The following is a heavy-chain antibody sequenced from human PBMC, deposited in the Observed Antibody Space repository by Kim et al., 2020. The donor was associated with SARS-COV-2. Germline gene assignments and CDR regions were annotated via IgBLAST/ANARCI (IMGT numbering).Heavy chain of an antibody. J-gene: IGHJ3*02. V-gene: IGHV3-53*04. Sequence: GGSLRLSCAASGFTVSSNYMSWVRQAPGKGLEWVSVIYSGGSTYYADSVKGRFTISRHNSKNTLYLQMNSLRAEDTAVYYCASLGLYYDFWSGYQDAFDIWGQGTMVTVSS. CDR2: IYSGGST. CDR3: ASLGLYYDFWSGYQDAFDI. CDR1: GFTVSSNY. D-gene: IGHD3-3*01.